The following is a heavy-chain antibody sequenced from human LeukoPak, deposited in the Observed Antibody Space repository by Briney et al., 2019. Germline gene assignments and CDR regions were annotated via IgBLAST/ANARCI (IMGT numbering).Heavy chain of an antibody. CDR2: INHSGST. CDR3: ARVYSGYGGRSHAFDI. CDR1: GGSFSGYY. V-gene: IGHV4-34*01. J-gene: IGHJ3*02. Sequence: PSETLSLTCAVYGGSFSGYYWSWIRQPPGKGLEWIGEINHSGSTNYNPSLKSRVTISVDTSKTQFSLKLSSVTAADTAVYYCARVYSGYGGRSHAFDIWGQGTMVTVSS. D-gene: IGHD5-12*01.